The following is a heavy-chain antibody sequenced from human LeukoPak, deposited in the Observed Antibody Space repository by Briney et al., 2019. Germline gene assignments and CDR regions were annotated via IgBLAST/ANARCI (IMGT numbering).Heavy chain of an antibody. CDR1: GFTVSSNY. Sequence: PGGSLRLSCAASGFTVSSNYMNWVRQAPGKGLEWFSVIYSGGSTYYVDSVKGRFTISRDNSKNTLYLQMNSLRADDTAVYYCATSGGYYQFDYWGQGTLVTVSS. J-gene: IGHJ4*02. D-gene: IGHD1-26*01. V-gene: IGHV3-53*01. CDR2: IYSGGST. CDR3: ATSGGYYQFDY.